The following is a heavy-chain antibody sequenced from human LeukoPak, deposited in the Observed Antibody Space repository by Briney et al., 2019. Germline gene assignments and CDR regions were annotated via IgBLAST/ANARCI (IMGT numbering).Heavy chain of an antibody. CDR1: GFSFNRHS. V-gene: IGHV3-48*01. J-gene: IGHJ1*01. CDR2: ISGGSTTI. D-gene: IGHD4-17*01. CDR3: ARDHEYGDYGYFQY. Sequence: PGGSLRLSCAASGFSFNRHSMSWVRQAPGEGLEWVSFISGGSTTIYYAESVKGRFTISRDNAKNSLFLQMNSLRAEDTAVYYCARDHEYGDYGYFQYWGQGTLVTVSS.